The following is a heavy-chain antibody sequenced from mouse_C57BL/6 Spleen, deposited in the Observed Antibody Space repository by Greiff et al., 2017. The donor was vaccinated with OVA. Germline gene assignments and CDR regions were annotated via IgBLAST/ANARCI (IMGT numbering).Heavy chain of an antibody. J-gene: IGHJ4*01. CDR1: GFNIKDYY. V-gene: IGHV14-1*01. CDR3: TRNYGSSNYAMDY. CDR2: IDPEDGDT. Sequence: VQLQQSGAELVRPGASVKLSCTASGFNIKDYYMHWVKQRPEQGLEWIGRIDPEDGDTEYAPKFQGKATMTADKSSSTAYMQLSSLTSEDSAVYFCTRNYGSSNYAMDYWGQGTSVTVSS. D-gene: IGHD1-1*01.